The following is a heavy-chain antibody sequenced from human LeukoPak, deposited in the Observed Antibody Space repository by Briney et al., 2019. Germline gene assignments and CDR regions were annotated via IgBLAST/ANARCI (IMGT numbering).Heavy chain of an antibody. CDR2: IYTSGST. CDR3: ALQPARRLSWFDP. D-gene: IGHD2-2*01. V-gene: IGHV4-4*07. J-gene: IGHJ5*02. CDR1: GGSISSYY. Sequence: SETLSLTCTVSGGSISSYYWSWIRQPAGKGLEWIGRIYTSGSTNYNPSLESRVTMSVDTSKNQFSLKLSSVTAADTAVYCCALQPARRLSWFDPWGQGTLVTVSS.